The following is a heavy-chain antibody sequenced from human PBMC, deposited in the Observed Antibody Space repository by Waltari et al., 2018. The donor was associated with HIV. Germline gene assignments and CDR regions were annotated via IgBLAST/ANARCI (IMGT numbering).Heavy chain of an antibody. J-gene: IGHJ4*02. Sequence: LVGSRGALVQPGRSCRRSRTVSGFTLVDYARSGFRQARGKGPEWVGLIRSKDHGGTTEYAASVKGRFIISRDDSKSIAYLQMNSLKTDDSAVYYCTANLWFGGQGTLVTVSS. CDR3: TANLWF. V-gene: IGHV3-49*03. CDR2: IRSKDHGGTT. CDR1: GFTLVDYA. D-gene: IGHD3-10*01.